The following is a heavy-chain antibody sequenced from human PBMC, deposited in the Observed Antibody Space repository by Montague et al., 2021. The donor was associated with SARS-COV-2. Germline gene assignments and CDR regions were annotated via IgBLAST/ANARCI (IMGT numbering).Heavy chain of an antibody. D-gene: IGHD3-10*01. CDR2: IYYNGST. CDR3: ARWAALIYYYGLDV. J-gene: IGHJ6*02. CDR1: GATITSGRYY. Sequence: TLSLTCTVSGATITSGRYYWTWIRQHPGKGLEYIGNIYYNGSTYYNPSLKSRLTMSVDMSKNQFSLKLRSVTAADTAMYFCARWAALIYYYGLDVWGRGSTVNVSS. V-gene: IGHV4-31*03.